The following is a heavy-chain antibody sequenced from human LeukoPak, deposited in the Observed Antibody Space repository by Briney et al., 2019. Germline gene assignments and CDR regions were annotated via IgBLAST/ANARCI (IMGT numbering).Heavy chain of an antibody. D-gene: IGHD6-19*01. Sequence: GGSLRLSCAASAFTLSSYSMNWVRLAPGEGLEWVSFISSGSSYIYYADSVKDRFTISRDNAKNSLYLQMNSLRVEDTAIYYCAKARSGYTSGSDFDYWGQGALVTVSS. V-gene: IGHV3-21*04. CDR2: ISSGSSYI. CDR3: AKARSGYTSGSDFDY. J-gene: IGHJ4*02. CDR1: AFTLSSYS.